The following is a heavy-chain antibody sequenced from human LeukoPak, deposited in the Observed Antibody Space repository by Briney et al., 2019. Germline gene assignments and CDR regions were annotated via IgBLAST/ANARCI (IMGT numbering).Heavy chain of an antibody. V-gene: IGHV1-2*04. CDR1: GYTFTGYY. D-gene: IGHD2-2*01. J-gene: IGHJ6*04. CDR2: INPNSGGT. Sequence: ASVKVSCKASGYTFTGYYMHWVRQAPGQGLEWMGWINPNSGGTNYAQKFQGWVTMTRDTSISTAYMELSRLRSDDTAVYYCARGGRYCSSTSCPIVGYYYYGMDVWGKGTTVTVSS. CDR3: ARGGRYCSSTSCPIVGYYYYGMDV.